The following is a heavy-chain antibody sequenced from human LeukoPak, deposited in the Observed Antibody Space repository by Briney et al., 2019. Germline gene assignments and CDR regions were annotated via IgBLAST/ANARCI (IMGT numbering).Heavy chain of an antibody. J-gene: IGHJ6*03. CDR3: ARDLGYYYMDV. CDR2: IYSGGST. CDR1: GFTVSSNY. V-gene: IGHV3-66*01. Sequence: LAGGSLRLSCAASGFTVSSNYMSWVRQAPGKGLEWVSVIYSGGSTYYADSVKGRFTISRDNSKNTLYLQMNSLRAEDTAVYYCARDLGYYYMDVWGKGTTVTVSS.